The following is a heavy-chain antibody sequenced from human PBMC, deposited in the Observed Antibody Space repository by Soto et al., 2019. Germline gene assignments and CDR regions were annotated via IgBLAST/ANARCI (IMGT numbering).Heavy chain of an antibody. V-gene: IGHV3-23*01. CDR3: AKDGGEITMIEAYFDY. CDR2: ISGSGGST. D-gene: IGHD3-22*01. CDR1: GFTFSSYA. Sequence: GGSLRLSCAASGFTFSSYAMSWVRQAPGKGLEWVSAISGSGGSTYYADSVKGRFTISRDNSKNTLYLQMNSLRAEDTAVYYCAKDGGEITMIEAYFDYWGQGTLVTVSS. J-gene: IGHJ4*02.